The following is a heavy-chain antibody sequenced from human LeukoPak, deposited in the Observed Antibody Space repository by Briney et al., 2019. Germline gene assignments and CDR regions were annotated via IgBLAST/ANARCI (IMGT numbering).Heavy chain of an antibody. CDR2: ISGSGGAGT. CDR3: VKDRGGSPFYGMDV. D-gene: IGHD1-26*01. CDR1: GFTFSSYA. Sequence: PGGSLRLSCAGSGFTFSSYAMSWVRQAPGKGLEWVSTISGSGGAGTYYADSVKGRFTVSRDNFRNTLYLPMNSLRAEDTAVYYCVKDRGGSPFYGMDVWGQGTTVTVSS. J-gene: IGHJ6*02. V-gene: IGHV3-23*01.